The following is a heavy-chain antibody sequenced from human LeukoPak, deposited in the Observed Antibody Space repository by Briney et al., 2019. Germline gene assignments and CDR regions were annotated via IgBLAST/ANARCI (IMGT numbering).Heavy chain of an antibody. V-gene: IGHV4-39*01. CDR1: GGSISSSSYY. J-gene: IGHJ4*02. CDR2: IYYSGST. CDR3: ARHATTIGGFDY. D-gene: IGHD3-22*01. Sequence: SETPSLTCTVSGGSISSSSYYWGWIRQPPGKVLEWIGSIYYSGSTYYNPSLKSRVTISVDTSKNQFSLKLSSVTAADTAVYYCARHATTIGGFDYWGQGTLVTVSS.